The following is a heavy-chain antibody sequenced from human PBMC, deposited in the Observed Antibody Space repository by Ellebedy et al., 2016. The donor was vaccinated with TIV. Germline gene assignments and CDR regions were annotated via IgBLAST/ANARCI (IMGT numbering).Heavy chain of an antibody. J-gene: IGHJ4*02. CDR2: INPSSGST. CDR3: ARSRSSGWLHTPDY. CDR1: GYTFSSYF. D-gene: IGHD6-19*01. Sequence: AASVTVSCKASGYTFSSYFMHWVRQAPGQGLEWMGIINPSSGSTTYAQNLQGRVTMTRDTSTTTVYMELSSLTSEDTAVYYCARSRSSGWLHTPDYWGQGTLVIVSS. V-gene: IGHV1-46*04.